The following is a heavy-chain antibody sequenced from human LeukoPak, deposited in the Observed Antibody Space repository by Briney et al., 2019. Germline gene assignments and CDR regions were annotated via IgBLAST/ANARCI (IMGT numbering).Heavy chain of an antibody. CDR2: ISYDGSNK. Sequence: SGRSLRLSCAASGFTFSSYAMHWVRQAPGKGLEWVAVISYDGSNKYYAAAVKGRFTISRDNSKNTLYLQMNSLRAEDTAVYYCARDLSSSGWYYFDYWGQGTLVTVSS. CDR1: GFTFSSYA. V-gene: IGHV3-30*04. J-gene: IGHJ4*02. CDR3: ARDLSSSGWYYFDY. D-gene: IGHD6-19*01.